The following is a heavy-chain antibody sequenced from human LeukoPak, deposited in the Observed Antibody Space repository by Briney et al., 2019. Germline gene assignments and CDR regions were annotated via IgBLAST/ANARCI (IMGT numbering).Heavy chain of an antibody. J-gene: IGHJ4*02. D-gene: IGHD2-21*02. CDR1: GGTFSSYA. Sequence: GASVKVSCKASGGTFSSYAISWVRQAPGQGLEWMGRIIPNLGIANYAQKFQGRVTITADKSTSTAYMELSSLRSEDTAVYYCARDGSLAYCGGDCYSGWSDWGQGTLVTVSS. CDR3: ARDGSLAYCGGDCYSGWSD. V-gene: IGHV1-69*04. CDR2: IIPNLGIA.